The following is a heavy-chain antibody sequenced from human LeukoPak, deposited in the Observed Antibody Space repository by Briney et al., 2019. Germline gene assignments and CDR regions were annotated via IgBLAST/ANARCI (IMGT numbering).Heavy chain of an antibody. V-gene: IGHV7-4-1*02. D-gene: IGHD2-21*02. CDR3: AREEYCGGDCYSLGVDY. CDR2: INTNTGNP. CDR1: GYTFTSYA. J-gene: IGHJ4*02. Sequence: ASVKVSRKASGYTFTSYAMNWVRQAPGQGLEWMGWINTNTGNPTYAQGFTGRFVFSLDTSVSTAYLQISSLKAEDTAVYYCAREEYCGGDCYSLGVDYWGQGTLVTVSS.